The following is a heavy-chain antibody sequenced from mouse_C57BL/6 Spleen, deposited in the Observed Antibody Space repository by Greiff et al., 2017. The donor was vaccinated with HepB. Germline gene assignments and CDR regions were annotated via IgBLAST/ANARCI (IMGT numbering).Heavy chain of an antibody. V-gene: IGHV1-72*01. J-gene: IGHJ1*03. CDR1: GYTFTSYW. CDR2: IDPNSGGT. CDR3: ARGDLNYYGSRRYFDV. Sequence: VKLQQPGAELVKPGASVKLSCKASGYTFTSYWMHWVKQRPGRGLEWIGRIDPNSGGTKYNEKFKSKATLTVDKPSSTAYMQLSSLTSEDSAVYYCARGDLNYYGSRRYFDVWGTGTTVTVSS. D-gene: IGHD1-1*01.